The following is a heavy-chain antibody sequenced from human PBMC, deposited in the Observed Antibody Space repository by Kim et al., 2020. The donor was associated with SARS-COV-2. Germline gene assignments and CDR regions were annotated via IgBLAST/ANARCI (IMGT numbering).Heavy chain of an antibody. CDR3: AKTNRGNYYYGMDV. J-gene: IGHJ6*02. D-gene: IGHD2-8*01. Sequence: GGSLRLSCAASGFTFSTFGMHWVRQAPGKGLEWVALISYDGINKYYADSVKGRFTISRDNFKNTLFLQMNSLRAEDTAVYYCAKTNRGNYYYGMDVWGQGTTVTVSS. V-gene: IGHV3-30*18. CDR1: GFTFSTFG. CDR2: ISYDGINK.